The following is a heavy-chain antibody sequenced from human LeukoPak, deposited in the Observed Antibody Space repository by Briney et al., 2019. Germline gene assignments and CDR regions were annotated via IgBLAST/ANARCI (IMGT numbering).Heavy chain of an antibody. J-gene: IGHJ4*02. CDR1: GYTFTSYG. V-gene: IGHV1-18*01. D-gene: IGHD3-22*01. Sequence: ASVKVSCKASGYTFTSYGISWVRQAPGQGLEWMGWISAYNGNTNYAQKLQGRVTMTTDTSTSTAYMELRSLRSDDTAVYYCARIRITMIVGKDDYWGQGTLVTVSS. CDR3: ARIRITMIVGKDDY. CDR2: ISAYNGNT.